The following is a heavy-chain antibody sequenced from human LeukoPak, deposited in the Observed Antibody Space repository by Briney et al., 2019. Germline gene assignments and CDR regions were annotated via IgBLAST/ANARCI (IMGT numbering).Heavy chain of an antibody. J-gene: IGHJ6*03. Sequence: ASVKVSCKASGYTFTSYYMHWVRQAPGQGLEWMGIINPSGGSTSYAQKFQGRVTMTRDMSTSTVYMELSSLRSEDTAVYYCARTSPRSDCSSTSCYAEGYYYYYMDVWGKGTTVTISS. D-gene: IGHD2-2*01. V-gene: IGHV1-46*01. CDR3: ARTSPRSDCSSTSCYAEGYYYYYMDV. CDR1: GYTFTSYY. CDR2: INPSGGST.